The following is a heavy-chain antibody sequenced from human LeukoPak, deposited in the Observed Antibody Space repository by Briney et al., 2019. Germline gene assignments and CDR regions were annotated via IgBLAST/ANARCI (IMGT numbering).Heavy chain of an antibody. CDR1: TGSINSYY. V-gene: IGHV4-4*07. CDR3: GRQGYTASYYFLGY. CDR2: IYTTGTT. J-gene: IGHJ4*02. Sequence: PSETLSLTCTVSTGSINSYYWGWVRQPAGKGLEWIGRIYTTGTTNYSPSLKSRPSMSIDTSTNQFSLTLRSVTAADTAVYYCGRQGYTASYYFLGYWSQGTLVTVSS. D-gene: IGHD1-26*01.